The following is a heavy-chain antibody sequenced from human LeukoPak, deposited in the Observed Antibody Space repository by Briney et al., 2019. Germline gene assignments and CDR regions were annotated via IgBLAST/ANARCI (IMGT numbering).Heavy chain of an antibody. CDR2: INHSGST. CDR3: ARANPYSSSWYLFDY. Sequence: SETLSLTCAVYGGSFSGYYWSWIRQPPGKGLEWIGEINHSGSTNYNPSLKSRVTISVDTSKNQFSLKLSSVTAEDTAVYYCARANPYSSSWYLFDYWGQGTLVTVSS. D-gene: IGHD6-13*01. V-gene: IGHV4-34*01. J-gene: IGHJ4*02. CDR1: GGSFSGYY.